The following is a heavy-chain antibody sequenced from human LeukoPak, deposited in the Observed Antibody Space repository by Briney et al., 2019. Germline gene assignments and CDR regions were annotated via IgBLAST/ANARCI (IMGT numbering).Heavy chain of an antibody. Sequence: GGSLRLSCAASGFTFSSYSMNWVRQAPGNGLEWVSSISSSSSYIYYADSVKGRFTISRDNAKNSLYLQMNSLRAEDTAVYYCAVIWGSEGYWGQGTLVTVSS. CDR3: AVIWGSEGY. CDR1: GFTFSSYS. V-gene: IGHV3-21*01. D-gene: IGHD3-16*01. CDR2: ISSSSSYI. J-gene: IGHJ4*02.